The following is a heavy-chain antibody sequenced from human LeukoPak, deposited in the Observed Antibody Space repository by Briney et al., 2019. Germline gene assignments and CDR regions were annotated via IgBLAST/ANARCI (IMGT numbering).Heavy chain of an antibody. J-gene: IGHJ3*02. CDR3: ARGGSSWLNDAFDI. CDR2: IGTAGDT. D-gene: IGHD6-13*01. CDR1: GFTFSSYD. Sequence: GGSLRLSCAASGFTFSSYDMHWVRQATGKGLEWVSAIGTAGDTYYPGSVKGRFTISRENAKNSLYLQMNSLRAEDTAVYYCARGGSSWLNDAFDIWGQGTMVTVSS. V-gene: IGHV3-13*01.